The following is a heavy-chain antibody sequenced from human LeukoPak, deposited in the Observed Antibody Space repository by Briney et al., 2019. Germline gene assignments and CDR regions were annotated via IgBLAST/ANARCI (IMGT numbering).Heavy chain of an antibody. CDR2: TYANGSP. J-gene: IGHJ4*02. V-gene: IGHV4-4*07. Sequence: SETLSLTCTVSGDSIGSYHWSWVRQPAGKGLEWIGRTYANGSPNYNPSLKSRATVSLDTSRNQFSLKLTSLTAADSAVYYCARSLGARSQFDYWGQGTLVTVSS. CDR1: GDSIGSYH. D-gene: IGHD1-26*01. CDR3: ARSLGARSQFDY.